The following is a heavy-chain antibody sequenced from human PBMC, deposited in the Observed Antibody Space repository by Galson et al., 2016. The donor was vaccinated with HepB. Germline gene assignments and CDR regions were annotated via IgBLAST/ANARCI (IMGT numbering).Heavy chain of an antibody. D-gene: IGHD3-16*02. CDR2: IGVGSGDI. CDR3: AADYHDTYFDP. Sequence: SVKVSCKASGFTFSSSTVQWVRQARGQHLEWIGWIGVGSGDISYAQKFQERVTITSNTSTSTAYMELSSLRSEDTAVYYCAADYHDTYFDPWGQGTLVTVSS. J-gene: IGHJ5*02. CDR1: GFTFSSST. V-gene: IGHV1-58*01.